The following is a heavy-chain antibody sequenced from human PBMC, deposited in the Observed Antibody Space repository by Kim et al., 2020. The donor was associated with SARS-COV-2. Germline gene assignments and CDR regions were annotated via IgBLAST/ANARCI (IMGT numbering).Heavy chain of an antibody. CDR2: ISYDGNNK. V-gene: IGHV3-30*03. D-gene: IGHD3-10*01. CDR3: ARDVYYYGSGMVRLVDLNYYYYGMDV. J-gene: IGHJ6*02. Sequence: GGSLRLSCAASGFTFSSYGMHWVRQAPGKGLEWVAVISYDGNNKYYADSVKGRFTISRDNSKNTLYLQMNSLRAEDTAVYYCARDVYYYGSGMVRLVDLNYYYYGMDVWGQGTTVTVSS. CDR1: GFTFSSYG.